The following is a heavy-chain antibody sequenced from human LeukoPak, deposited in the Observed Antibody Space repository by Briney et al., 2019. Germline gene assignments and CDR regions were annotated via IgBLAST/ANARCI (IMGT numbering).Heavy chain of an antibody. CDR3: ARDPSNTSGFYAYFDF. V-gene: IGHV1-18*01. CDR2: ISCYNGDT. Sequence: ASVKVSCKGSGYTFNYHGISWVRQAPGQGLEWMGWISCYNGDTHYAQKFQGRVTMTTDTSTATAYMEMRSLGSDDTAIYYCARDPSNTSGFYAYFDFWGQGTLVTVSS. CDR1: GYTFNYHG. D-gene: IGHD6-19*01. J-gene: IGHJ4*02.